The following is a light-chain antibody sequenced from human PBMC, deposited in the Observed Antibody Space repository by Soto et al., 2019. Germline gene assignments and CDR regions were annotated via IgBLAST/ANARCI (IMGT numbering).Light chain of an antibody. CDR2: KAS. J-gene: IGKJ1*01. Sequence: DIQMTQSPSTLSASVGDRVTITCRASQSISSWLAWYQQKPGKDPKLLIFKASSLESGDPSRFSGSRSGTEFTLTVSSLQPDDFATYDCQQYNYHWTFGKGTKVELK. CDR1: QSISSW. V-gene: IGKV1-5*03. CDR3: QQYNYHWT.